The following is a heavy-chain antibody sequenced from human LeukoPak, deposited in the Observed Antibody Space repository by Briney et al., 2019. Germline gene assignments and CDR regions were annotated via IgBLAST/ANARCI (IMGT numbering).Heavy chain of an antibody. CDR3: AKGIAARPEYFDY. J-gene: IGHJ4*02. CDR1: GFTFSSYW. CDR2: IKQDGSEK. Sequence: GGSLRLSCAASGFTFSSYWMSWVRQAPGRGLEWVANIKQDGSEKYYVDSVKGRFTISRDNAKSSLYLQMNSLRAEDTAVYYCAKGIAARPEYFDYWGQGTLVTVSS. D-gene: IGHD6-6*01. V-gene: IGHV3-7*03.